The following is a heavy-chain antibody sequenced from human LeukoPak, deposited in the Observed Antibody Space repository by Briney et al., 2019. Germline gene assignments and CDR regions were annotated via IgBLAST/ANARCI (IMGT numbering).Heavy chain of an antibody. CDR2: ISSSGSTI. CDR3: ARANRGYSYGYYFDY. D-gene: IGHD5-18*01. V-gene: IGHV3-48*03. J-gene: IGHJ4*02. Sequence: GGSLRLSCAASGFTFSSYEMNRVRQAPGKGLEWVSYISSSGSTIYYADSVKGRFTISRDNAKNSLYLQMNSLRAEDTAVYYCARANRGYSYGYYFDYWGQGTLVTVSS. CDR1: GFTFSSYE.